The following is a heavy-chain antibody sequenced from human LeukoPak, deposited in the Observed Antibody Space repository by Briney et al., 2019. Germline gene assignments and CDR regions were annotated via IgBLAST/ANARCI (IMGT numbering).Heavy chain of an antibody. V-gene: IGHV4-38-2*02. D-gene: IGHD6-6*01. CDR2: IYHSGST. Sequence: SETLSLTCTVSGYSISSGYYWGWIRQPPGKGLEWIGSIYHSGSTYYNPSLKSRVTISVDTSKNQFSLKLSSVTAADTAVYYCASSIAAGWFDPWGQGTLVTVSS. J-gene: IGHJ5*02. CDR3: ASSIAAGWFDP. CDR1: GYSISSGYY.